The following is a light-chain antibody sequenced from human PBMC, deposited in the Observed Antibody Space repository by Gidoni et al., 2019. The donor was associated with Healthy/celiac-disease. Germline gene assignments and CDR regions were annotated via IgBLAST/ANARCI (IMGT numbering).Light chain of an antibody. J-gene: IGKJ2*01. CDR1: QSISSW. V-gene: IGKV1-5*01. CDR3: QQYNSYSLYT. Sequence: DIQMTHSPSTLSASVGDRVTITCRASQSISSWLAWYQQKPGKAPKLLIYDASSLESGVPSRFSGSGSGTEFTRTISSLQHDDFATYYCQQYNSYSLYTFGQGTKLESK. CDR2: DAS.